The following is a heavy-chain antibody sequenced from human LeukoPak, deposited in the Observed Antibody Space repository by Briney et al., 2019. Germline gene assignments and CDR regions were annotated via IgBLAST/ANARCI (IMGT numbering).Heavy chain of an antibody. D-gene: IGHD2-15*01. CDR2: INPNSGGT. Sequence: GASVKVSCKASGYTFTGYYMHWVRQAAGQGHEWMGWINPNSGGTNYAQKFQGRVTMTRDTSISTAYMELSRLRSDDTAVYYCALEPDCSGGSCEAGFDYWGQGTLVTVSS. V-gene: IGHV1-2*02. CDR3: ALEPDCSGGSCEAGFDY. J-gene: IGHJ4*02. CDR1: GYTFTGYY.